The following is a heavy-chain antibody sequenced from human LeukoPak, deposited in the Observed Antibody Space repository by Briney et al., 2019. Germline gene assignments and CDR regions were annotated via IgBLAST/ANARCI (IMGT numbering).Heavy chain of an antibody. CDR3: AIPQWELLSGDY. D-gene: IGHD1-26*01. J-gene: IGHJ4*02. V-gene: IGHV1-3*01. Sequence: KFQGRVTITRDTSASTAYMELSSLRSEDTAVYYCAIPQWELLSGDYWGQGTLVTVSS.